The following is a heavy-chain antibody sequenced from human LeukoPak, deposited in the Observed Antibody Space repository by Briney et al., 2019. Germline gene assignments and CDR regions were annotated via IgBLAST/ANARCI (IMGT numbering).Heavy chain of an antibody. CDR3: AREAKLITMINGYMDV. V-gene: IGHV1-69*06. Sequence: SVEVSCKASGGTFSSYAISWVRQAPGQGLEWMGGIIPIFGTANYAQKFQGRVTITADKSTSTAYMELSSLRSEDTAVYYCAREAKLITMINGYMDVWGKGTTVTVSS. J-gene: IGHJ6*03. D-gene: IGHD3-22*01. CDR2: IIPIFGTA. CDR1: GGTFSSYA.